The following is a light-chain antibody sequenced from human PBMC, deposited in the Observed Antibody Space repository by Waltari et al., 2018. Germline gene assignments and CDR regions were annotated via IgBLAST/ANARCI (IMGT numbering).Light chain of an antibody. CDR1: QGISNY. CDR3: QHYNTYPPT. Sequence: IQLTQSPSSLSASVGDRVTITCRASQGISNYLAWYQQKPGKVPKLLIYDASTLQSGVPSRFSGSGFGTEFTLAISSLQPEDFATYFCQHYNTYPPTFGQGTRVELK. V-gene: IGKV1-9*01. J-gene: IGKJ1*01. CDR2: DAS.